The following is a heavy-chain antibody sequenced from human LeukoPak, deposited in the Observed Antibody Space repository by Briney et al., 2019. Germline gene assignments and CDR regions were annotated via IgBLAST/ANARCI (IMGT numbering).Heavy chain of an antibody. Sequence: ASVKASCKASGYTFTSYGISWVRQAPGQGLEWMGWISAYNGNTNYAQKLQGRVTMTTDTSTSTAYMELRSLRSDDTAVYYCARDPPIRYFDWLPHYYYYGMDVWGKGTTVTVSS. CDR3: ARDPPIRYFDWLPHYYYYGMDV. CDR2: ISAYNGNT. V-gene: IGHV1-18*04. J-gene: IGHJ6*04. D-gene: IGHD3-9*01. CDR1: GYTFTSYG.